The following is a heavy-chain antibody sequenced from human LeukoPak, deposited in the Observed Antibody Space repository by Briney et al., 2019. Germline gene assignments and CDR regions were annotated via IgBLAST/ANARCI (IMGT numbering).Heavy chain of an antibody. Sequence: GGSLRLSCAASDFTFSRYGFHWVRQAPGKGLEWVAFIRCDGTHNFYADPVKGRFTISRDNSETTVYLQMNSLRAEDTAVYYCSNSSATGCPQDWGQGTLVTVSS. CDR2: IRCDGTHN. D-gene: IGHD3-22*01. V-gene: IGHV3-30*02. J-gene: IGHJ4*02. CDR3: SNSSATGCPQD. CDR1: DFTFSRYG.